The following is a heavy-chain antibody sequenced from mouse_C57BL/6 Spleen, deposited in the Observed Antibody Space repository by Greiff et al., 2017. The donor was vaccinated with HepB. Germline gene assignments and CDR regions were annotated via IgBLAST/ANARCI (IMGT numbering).Heavy chain of an antibody. CDR1: GYTFTSYW. Sequence: QVQLQQPGAELVRPGSSVKLSCKASGYTFTSYWMHWVKQRPIQGLEWIGNIDPSDSETHCNQKFKDKATLTVDKSSSTAYMQLSSLTSEDSAVYYCARLGYDGRSMGAMDYWGQGTSVTVSS. CDR2: IDPSDSET. V-gene: IGHV1-52*01. CDR3: ARLGYDGRSMGAMDY. D-gene: IGHD2-14*01. J-gene: IGHJ4*01.